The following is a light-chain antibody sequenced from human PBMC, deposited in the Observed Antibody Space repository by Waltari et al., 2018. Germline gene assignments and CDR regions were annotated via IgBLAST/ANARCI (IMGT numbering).Light chain of an antibody. CDR1: SSDTVISNS. V-gene: IGLV2-14*03. CDR2: DVS. Sequence: QSALTQAASVSGSPGQSITISCTGTSSDTVISNSVPWYQPPPGKAPKLVMYDVSNRPSGLSSRFSGSKSGNTASLTISGLQAEDEADYYCSSFTGSSTLVVFGGGTKLTVL. J-gene: IGLJ3*02. CDR3: SSFTGSSTLVV.